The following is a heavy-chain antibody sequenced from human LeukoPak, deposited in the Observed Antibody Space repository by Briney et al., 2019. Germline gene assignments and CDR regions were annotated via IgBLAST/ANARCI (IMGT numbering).Heavy chain of an antibody. D-gene: IGHD2-15*01. J-gene: IGHJ4*02. CDR2: INHSGST. Sequence: SETLSLTCAVYGGSFSGYYWSWIRQPPGKGLEWIGEINHSGSTSYNPSLKSRVTISVDTSKNQFSLKLSSVTAADTAVYYCARDTIVVVAATRHFDYWGQGTLVTVSS. CDR3: ARDTIVVVAATRHFDY. V-gene: IGHV4-34*01. CDR1: GGSFSGYY.